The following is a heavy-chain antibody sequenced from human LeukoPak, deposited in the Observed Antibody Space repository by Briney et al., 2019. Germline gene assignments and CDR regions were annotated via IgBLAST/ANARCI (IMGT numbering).Heavy chain of an antibody. Sequence: GGSLRLSCAASGFTFSSYAMSWVRPAPGKGLEWVSAISGSGGSTYYADSVKGRFTISRDNSKNTLYLQMNSLRAEDTAVYYCAKDYYDSSGYYSSSSDYWGQGTLVTVSS. V-gene: IGHV3-23*01. CDR2: ISGSGGST. CDR1: GFTFSSYA. J-gene: IGHJ4*02. D-gene: IGHD3-22*01. CDR3: AKDYYDSSGYYSSSSDY.